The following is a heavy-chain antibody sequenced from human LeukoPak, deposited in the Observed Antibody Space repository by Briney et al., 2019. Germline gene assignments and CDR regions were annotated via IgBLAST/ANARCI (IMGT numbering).Heavy chain of an antibody. Sequence: ASVKVSCKASGYTFTSYGISWVRQAPGQGLEWMGWISAYNGNTNYAQKLQGRVTMTTDTSTSTAYMELRSLRSDDTAVYYCARDVGTTAFYYYYYMDVWGKGTTVTVSS. D-gene: IGHD4-17*01. V-gene: IGHV1-18*01. CDR1: GYTFTSYG. CDR3: ARDVGTTAFYYYYYMDV. CDR2: ISAYNGNT. J-gene: IGHJ6*03.